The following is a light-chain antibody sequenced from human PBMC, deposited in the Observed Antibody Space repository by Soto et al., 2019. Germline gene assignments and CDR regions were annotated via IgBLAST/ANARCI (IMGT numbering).Light chain of an antibody. V-gene: IGKV3-20*01. CDR3: QQYGGSPRT. CDR2: GAS. J-gene: IGKJ1*01. Sequence: EIVLTQSPGTLSLSPGERATLSCRASQSVRSNYLAWYQHKPGQPPRLLIYGASNRATGIPDRFSGSGSGTDFTLTISRLEPEDFAVYFCQQYGGSPRTLGKGNKVEIK. CDR1: QSVRSNY.